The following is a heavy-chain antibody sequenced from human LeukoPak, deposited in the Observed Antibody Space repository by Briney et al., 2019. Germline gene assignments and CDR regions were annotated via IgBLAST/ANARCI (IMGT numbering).Heavy chain of an antibody. J-gene: IGHJ5*02. D-gene: IGHD1-26*01. V-gene: IGHV1-3*01. Sequence: GASVKVSCKASGYTFTSYAMHWVRQAPGQRLEWMGWINAGNGNTKYSQKFQGRVTITRDTSASTAYMELSSLRSEDTAVYYCARDPGGSYQAVGDSWFDPWGQGTLVTVSS. CDR3: ARDPGGSYQAVGDSWFDP. CDR2: INAGNGNT. CDR1: GYTFTSYA.